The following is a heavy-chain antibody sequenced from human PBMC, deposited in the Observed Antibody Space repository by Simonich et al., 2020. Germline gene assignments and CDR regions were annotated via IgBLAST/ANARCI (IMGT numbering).Heavy chain of an antibody. D-gene: IGHD6-19*01. CDR1: GFTFSSYS. CDR3: ARWIAVAGTGAYGMDV. CDR2: ISSSSRYL. J-gene: IGHJ6*02. V-gene: IGHV3-21*01. Sequence: EVQLVESGGGLVKPRGSLRLSCAASGFTFSSYSMNWVRQAPGKGLEWVSSISSSSRYLYYADSVKGLFTISRDNAKNSLYLQMNSLRAEDTAGYYCARWIAVAGTGAYGMDVWGQGTTVTVSS.